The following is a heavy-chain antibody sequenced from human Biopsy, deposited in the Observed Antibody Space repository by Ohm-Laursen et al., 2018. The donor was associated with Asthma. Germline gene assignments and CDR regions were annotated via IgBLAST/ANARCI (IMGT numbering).Heavy chain of an antibody. CDR1: RFTYE. Sequence: GSLRLSCAASRFTYEMHWVRQAPGKGLEWVANIKHDGTEKNHVDSLKGRFTISRDNAKNSLYLQMNSLRAEDTAVYYCARAYGGSFFSGSFDIWGQGTMVTVSS. CDR2: IKHDGTEK. CDR3: ARAYGGSFFSGSFDI. V-gene: IGHV3-7*03. D-gene: IGHD4-23*01. J-gene: IGHJ3*02.